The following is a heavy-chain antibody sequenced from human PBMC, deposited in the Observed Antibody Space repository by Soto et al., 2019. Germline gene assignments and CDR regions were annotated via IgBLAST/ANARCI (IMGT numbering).Heavy chain of an antibody. J-gene: IGHJ4*02. CDR2: IDPSGGAT. D-gene: IGHD6-19*01. V-gene: IGHV1-46*03. CDR1: GYTFTSHY. Sequence: QVQLVQSGAEVKKPGASVMVSCRASGYTFTSHYMHWVRQAPGQGLEWMGMIDPSGGATTDAQKCQGIVTITRDTSTTTVYMELSSLRPEDTAVYSCSRGLWQWLFDYWGQGTLVTVSS. CDR3: SRGLWQWLFDY.